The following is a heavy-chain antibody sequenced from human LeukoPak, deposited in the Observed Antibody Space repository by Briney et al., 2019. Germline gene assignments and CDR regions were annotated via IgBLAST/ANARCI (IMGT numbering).Heavy chain of an antibody. V-gene: IGHV3-7*01. J-gene: IGHJ4*02. Sequence: PGGSLRLSCAASGFTFKKYWMNWVRRVPGKGLECLGNIKEDGSETYYADSVKGRFTISRDNPKNLLFLQINSLRVEDTAVYYCARETPRRGETRDGYRWGQGTLVTVSS. CDR2: IKEDGSET. D-gene: IGHD5-24*01. CDR3: ARETPRRGETRDGYR. CDR1: GFTFKKYW.